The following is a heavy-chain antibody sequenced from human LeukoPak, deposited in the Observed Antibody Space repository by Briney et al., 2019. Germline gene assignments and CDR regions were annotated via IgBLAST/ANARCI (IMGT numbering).Heavy chain of an antibody. J-gene: IGHJ4*02. CDR2: ISSNGADT. D-gene: IGHD1-14*01. CDR3: ANYRKPQGLDY. Sequence: GGSLRSSCAVFRFPFSTFAMTWVRQAQGQGLEYVSTISSNGADTYYADSVKGRFTISRDNSKNTLYLQMTSLRVEDTAVHYCANYRKPQGLDYWGQGTLVTVSS. V-gene: IGHV3-23*01. CDR1: RFPFSTFA.